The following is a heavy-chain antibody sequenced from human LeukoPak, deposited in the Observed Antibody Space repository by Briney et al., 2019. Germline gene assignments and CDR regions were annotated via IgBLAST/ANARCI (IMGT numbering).Heavy chain of an antibody. J-gene: IGHJ4*02. CDR1: GGSFSGYY. CDR3: ARGLIRRYPYDFWPD. V-gene: IGHV4-34*01. Sequence: PSETLSLTCAVYGGSFSGYYWSWIRQPPGKGLEWIGEINHSGSTNYNPSLKSRVTISVDTSKNQFSLKLSSVTAADTAVYYCARGLIRRYPYDFWPDWGQGTLVTVSS. CDR2: INHSGST. D-gene: IGHD3-3*01.